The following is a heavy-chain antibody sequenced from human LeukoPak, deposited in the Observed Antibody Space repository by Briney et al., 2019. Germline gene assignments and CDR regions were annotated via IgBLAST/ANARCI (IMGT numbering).Heavy chain of an antibody. V-gene: IGHV4-61*02. CDR1: GGSISSGSYY. CDR3: ARERTKNYYYYMDV. Sequence: SQTLSLTCTVSGGSISSGSYYWSWIRQPAGKGLEWIGRIYTSGSTNYNPSLKSRVTISVDTSKNQFSLKLSSVTAADTAVYYCARERTKNYYYYMDVWGKGTTVTVSS. J-gene: IGHJ6*03. D-gene: IGHD1-7*01. CDR2: IYTSGST.